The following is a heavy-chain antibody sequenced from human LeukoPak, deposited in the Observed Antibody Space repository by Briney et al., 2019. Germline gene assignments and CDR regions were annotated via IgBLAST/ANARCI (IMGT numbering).Heavy chain of an antibody. V-gene: IGHV1-18*01. CDR3: ARVQQWLVRGDYYYYMDV. J-gene: IGHJ6*03. D-gene: IGHD6-19*01. CDR1: GYTFTSYG. Sequence: ASVKVSCKASGYTFTSYGISWVRQAPGQGLEWMGWISAYNGNTNYAQKLRGRVTMTTDTSTSTAYMELRSLRSDDTAVYYCARVQQWLVRGDYYYYMDVWGKGTTVTVSS. CDR2: ISAYNGNT.